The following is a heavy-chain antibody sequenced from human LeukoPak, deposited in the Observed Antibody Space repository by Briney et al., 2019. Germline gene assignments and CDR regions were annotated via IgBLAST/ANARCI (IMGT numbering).Heavy chain of an antibody. J-gene: IGHJ4*02. CDR3: ARDGGLFSMVRGADYNYFDY. Sequence: GGSLRLSCAASRFTFSSYWMHWVRQAPGKGLLWVSRINGEGTSAYYADSVKGRFTISRDNSQNTLYLQLNSLRPEDTAEYLCARDGGLFSMVRGADYNYFDYWGQGTLVTVSS. CDR2: INGEGTSA. V-gene: IGHV3-74*01. CDR1: RFTFSSYW. D-gene: IGHD3-10*01.